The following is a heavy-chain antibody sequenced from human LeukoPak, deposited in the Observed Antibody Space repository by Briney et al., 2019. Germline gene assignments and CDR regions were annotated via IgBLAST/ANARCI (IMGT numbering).Heavy chain of an antibody. Sequence: GGSLRLSCAASGFTFDDYGMGWVRQAPGKGLEWVSGINWNGGSTGYADSVKGRFTISRDNAKNSLYLQMNSLRAEDTALYYCARRIAAYYYMDVWGKGTTVTVSS. D-gene: IGHD6-13*01. CDR2: INWNGGST. V-gene: IGHV3-20*04. CDR3: ARRIAAYYYMDV. J-gene: IGHJ6*03. CDR1: GFTFDDYG.